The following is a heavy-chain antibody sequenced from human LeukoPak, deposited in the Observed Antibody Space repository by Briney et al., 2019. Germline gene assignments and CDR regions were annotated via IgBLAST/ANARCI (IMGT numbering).Heavy chain of an antibody. J-gene: IGHJ5*02. D-gene: IGHD3-16*01. CDR1: GLTFSSYS. Sequence: PGRSLRLSCAASGLTFSSYSMDWSPQAPGKGLEWVSSISSSSSYIHYADSVKGRFTIPRDNAKNSLYRQRTSLRAGGTAVYYCERVSFVYWGGNNWFDPWGEGALVTVSS. CDR3: ERVSFVYWGGNNWFDP. V-gene: IGHV3-21*06. CDR2: ISSSSSYI.